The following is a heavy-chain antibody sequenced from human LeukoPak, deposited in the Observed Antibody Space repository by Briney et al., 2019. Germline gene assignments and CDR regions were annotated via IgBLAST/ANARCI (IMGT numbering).Heavy chain of an antibody. J-gene: IGHJ4*02. CDR3: ARGNSGSYHVDY. V-gene: IGHV1-2*02. CDR2: INPNSGGT. D-gene: IGHD1-26*01. Sequence: ASVKVSCKASGYTFTGYYMHWVRQAPGQGLEWMGWINPNSGGTNYAQKFQGRVTMTRDTSISTAYVELSRLRPDDTAVYYCARGNSGSYHVDYWGQGTLVTVSS. CDR1: GYTFTGYY.